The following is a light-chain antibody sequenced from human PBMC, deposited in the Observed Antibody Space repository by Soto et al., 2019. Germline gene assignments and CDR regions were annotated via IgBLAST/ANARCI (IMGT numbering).Light chain of an antibody. CDR1: SSDVGGYNY. V-gene: IGLV2-14*01. CDR3: SSYVYSNSWL. J-gene: IGLJ3*02. CDR2: GGN. Sequence: QSALTQPASVSGSPGQSITISCTGTSSDVGGYNYVSWYQQHPGKAPKLMIYGGNKRASGVSDRFSGSRSGNMASLTISGLQAEDEADYYCSSYVYSNSWLFGVGTKLTVL.